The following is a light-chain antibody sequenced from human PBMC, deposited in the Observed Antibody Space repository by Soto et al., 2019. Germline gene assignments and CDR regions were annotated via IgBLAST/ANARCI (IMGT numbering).Light chain of an antibody. CDR3: SSYTSSSTRV. CDR1: SSDVGAYDY. J-gene: IGLJ1*01. CDR2: DVS. Sequence: QSALTQPASVSGSPGQSIAISCTGASSDVGAYDYVSWYQHHPGKAPKLMIYDVSNRPSGISDRFSGSKSGNTASLTISGLQAEYEADYYCSSYTSSSTRVFGTGTKLTVL. V-gene: IGLV2-14*03.